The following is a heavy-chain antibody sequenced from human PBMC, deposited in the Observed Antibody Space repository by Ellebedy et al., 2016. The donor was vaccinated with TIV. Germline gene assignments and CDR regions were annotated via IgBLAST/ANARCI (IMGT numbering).Heavy chain of an antibody. D-gene: IGHD3-10*01. CDR2: IWSDGGNK. J-gene: IGHJ4*02. Sequence: PGGSLRLSCAASGFIFNNYGMPWVRPAQGKGLEWVAFIWSDGGNKYYADSVKGRFTISRENSKNTLHLQMNSLRVEDTAVYYCARAVGTSGTGAPYWGEGTLVSVSS. CDR3: ARAVGTSGTGAPY. V-gene: IGHV3-33*01. CDR1: GFIFNNYG.